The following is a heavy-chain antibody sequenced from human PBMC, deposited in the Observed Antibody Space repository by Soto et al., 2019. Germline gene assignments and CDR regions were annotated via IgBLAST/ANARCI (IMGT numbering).Heavy chain of an antibody. D-gene: IGHD4-17*01. CDR1: GGSFSGYY. CDR2: INHSGST. V-gene: IGHV4-34*01. J-gene: IGHJ4*02. Sequence: SETLSLTCAVYGGSFSGYYWSWIRQPPGKGLEWIGEINHSGSTNYNPSLKSRVTISVDTSKNQFSLKLSSVTAADTAVYYCARSQDYGDYVCDYWGQGTLVTVSS. CDR3: ARSQDYGDYVCDY.